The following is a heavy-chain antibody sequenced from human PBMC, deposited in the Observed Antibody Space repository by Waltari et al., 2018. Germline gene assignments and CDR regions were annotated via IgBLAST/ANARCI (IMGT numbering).Heavy chain of an antibody. Sequence: QVQLVQSGAEVKKPGASVKVSCKASGYTFTGYYMHWVRQAPGQGLEWGGWINPNSGGTNHAQKFQGRVTMTRDTSISTAYMELSRLRSDDTAVYYCARDRRIAARSDNWFDPWGQGTLVTVSS. V-gene: IGHV1-2*02. CDR2: INPNSGGT. CDR3: ARDRRIAARSDNWFDP. J-gene: IGHJ5*02. D-gene: IGHD6-6*01. CDR1: GYTFTGYY.